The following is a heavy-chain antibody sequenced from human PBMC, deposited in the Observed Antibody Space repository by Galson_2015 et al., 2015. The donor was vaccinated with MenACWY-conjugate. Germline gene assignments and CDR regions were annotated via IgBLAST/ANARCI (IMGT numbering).Heavy chain of an antibody. V-gene: IGHV4-59*01. CDR3: ARSIMVRGVIAPRPPGYFDY. J-gene: IGHJ4*02. D-gene: IGHD3-10*01. Sequence: ETLSLTCTVSGGSISSYYWSWIRQPPGKGLEWIGYIYYSGSTNYNPSLKSRVTISVDTSKNQFSLKLSSVTAADTAVYYCARSIMVRGVIAPRPPGYFDYWGQGTLVTVSS. CDR1: GGSISSYY. CDR2: IYYSGST.